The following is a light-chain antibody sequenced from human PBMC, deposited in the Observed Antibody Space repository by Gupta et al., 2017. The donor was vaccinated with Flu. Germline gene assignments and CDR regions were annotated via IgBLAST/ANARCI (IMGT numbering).Light chain of an antibody. CDR3: QHRSKGPSLS. J-gene: IGKJ5*01. Sequence: SCSVTQTITDYLPWYQQRPGQAPRLLIYGVSNRATGTPARFSGSGSGTDFTLTISSLELEDVAVYYSQHRSKGPSLSFGQGTRLDIK. V-gene: IGKV3-11*01. CDR1: QTITDY. CDR2: GVS.